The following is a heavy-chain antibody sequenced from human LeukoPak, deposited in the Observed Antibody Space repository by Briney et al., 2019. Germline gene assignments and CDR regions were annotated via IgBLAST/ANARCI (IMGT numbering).Heavy chain of an antibody. V-gene: IGHV4-39*01. D-gene: IGHD3-10*01. CDR3: ARGPHYYGSGSYYNCFDY. CDR1: GGSISSSSYY. Sequence: KPSETLSLTCTVSGGSISSSSYYWGWIRQPPGKGLEWIGSIYYSGSTYYNPSLKSRVTISVDTSKNQFSLKLSSVTAADTAVYYCARGPHYYGSGSYYNCFDYWGQGTLVTVSS. CDR2: IYYSGST. J-gene: IGHJ4*02.